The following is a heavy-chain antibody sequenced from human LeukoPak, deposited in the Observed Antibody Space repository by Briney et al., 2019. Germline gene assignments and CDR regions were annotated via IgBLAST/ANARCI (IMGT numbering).Heavy chain of an antibody. D-gene: IGHD3-22*01. CDR3: ARVGSVVIIDY. J-gene: IGHJ4*02. CDR2: INPSGGST. CDR1: GYTFTSYY. V-gene: IGHV1-46*01. Sequence: ASVKVSCRASGYTFTSYYMHWVRQAPGQGLEWMGIINPSGGSTSYAQKFQGRVTMTRDTSTSTVYMELSSLRSEDTAVYYCARVGSVVIIDYWGQGTLVTVSS.